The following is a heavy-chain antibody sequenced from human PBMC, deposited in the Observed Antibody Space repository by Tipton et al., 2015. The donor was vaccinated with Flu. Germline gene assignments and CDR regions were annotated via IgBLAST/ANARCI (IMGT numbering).Heavy chain of an antibody. V-gene: IGHV4-61*02. CDR1: GGSISSGSYY. J-gene: IGHJ4*02. CDR3: ARQRSYYDTSGPRGGGFYLDY. CDR2: LYTAGGT. Sequence: LRLSCTVSGGSISSGSYYWTWLRQPAGKGLEWIGRLYTAGGTTYNSSLKSRVTISLDTPKNQFSLSLNSVTAADTAVYFCARQRSYYDTSGPRGGGFYLDYWGQGALVTVSS. D-gene: IGHD3-16*01.